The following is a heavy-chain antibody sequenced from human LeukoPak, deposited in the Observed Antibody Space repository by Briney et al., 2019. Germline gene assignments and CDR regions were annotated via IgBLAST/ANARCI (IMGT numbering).Heavy chain of an antibody. J-gene: IGHJ4*02. CDR3: AREPDYGDPY. D-gene: IGHD4-17*01. CDR1: GFTLTDHY. Sequence: PGGSLRLSCTVSGFTLTDHYMSWFRQSPGRGLEWISWITSSGTTTDYADSVKGRFTISRDNTKNSMYLQMSSLRADDTAVYYCAREPDYGDPYWGKGTLVTVSS. V-gene: IGHV3-11*01. CDR2: ITSSGTTT.